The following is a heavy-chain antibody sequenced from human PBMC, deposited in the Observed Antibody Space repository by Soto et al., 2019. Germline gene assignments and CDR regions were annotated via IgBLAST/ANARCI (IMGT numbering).Heavy chain of an antibody. V-gene: IGHV3-23*01. CDR2: INASGGST. CDR3: AKGWSMDV. Sequence: EVQLLESGGGLVQPGGSLRLSCAASGFTFTTLAMSWVRQAPGKGLEWVSTINASGGSTFYADSVKGRFTISRDNSKNTLYLQVHSLRAEDTAVYYCAKGWSMDVWGKGTTVTVSS. D-gene: IGHD2-15*01. J-gene: IGHJ6*03. CDR1: GFTFTTLA.